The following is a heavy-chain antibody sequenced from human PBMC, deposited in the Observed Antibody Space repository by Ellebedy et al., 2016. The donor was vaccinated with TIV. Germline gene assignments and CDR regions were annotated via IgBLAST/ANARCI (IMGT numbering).Heavy chain of an antibody. Sequence: SETLSLXXTVSGGSISSFHWSWIRQPAGKGLEWIGRIYSSGSTTYSSSLKSRVTMSVDPSKNQFSLKLTSVTAADTAVYYCARDPLGQVVDIWGQGTLVTVSS. CDR1: GGSISSFH. D-gene: IGHD2-15*01. CDR3: ARDPLGQVVDI. CDR2: IYSSGST. V-gene: IGHV4-4*07. J-gene: IGHJ3*02.